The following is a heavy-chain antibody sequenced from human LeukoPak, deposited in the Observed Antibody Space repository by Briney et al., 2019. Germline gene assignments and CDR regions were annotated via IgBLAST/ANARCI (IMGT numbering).Heavy chain of an antibody. J-gene: IGHJ4*02. V-gene: IGHV3-23*01. Sequence: QPGGSLRLSCAASGFTFSSYAMSWVRQAPGEGLEWVSTITASGGTYYADSLKGRFTISRDTSKNTLYLQINSLRAEDTAVYYCAKRGRYYFDQWGQGTLVTVSS. D-gene: IGHD3-16*01. CDR2: ITASGGT. CDR1: GFTFSSYA. CDR3: AKRGRYYFDQ.